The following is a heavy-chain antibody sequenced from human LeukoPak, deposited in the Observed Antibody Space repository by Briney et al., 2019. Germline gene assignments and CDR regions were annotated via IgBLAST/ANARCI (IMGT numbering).Heavy chain of an antibody. CDR1: GYTFTDYY. D-gene: IGHD1-26*01. Sequence: GASVKVSCKASGYTFTDYYMNWVRQAPGQGLERMGWINPNSGGTNYAQKFQGRVTMTRDTSITTAYMELSSLRSDDTAMYYCTRALGSDYWGQGTLVTVSS. CDR3: TRALGSDY. V-gene: IGHV1-2*02. CDR2: INPNSGGT. J-gene: IGHJ4*02.